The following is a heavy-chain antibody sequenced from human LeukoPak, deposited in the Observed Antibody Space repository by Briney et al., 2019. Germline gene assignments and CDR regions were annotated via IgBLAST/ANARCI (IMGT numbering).Heavy chain of an antibody. J-gene: IGHJ4*02. CDR2: INAGNGNT. CDR1: GYTFTSYA. CDR3: AREQISKRAYYFDY. Sequence: ASVKVSCKASGYTFTSYAMHWVRQAPGQRLEWMGWINAGNGNTKYSQEFQGRVTITRDTSASTAYMELSSLRSEDMAVYYCAREQISKRAYYFDYWGQGTLVTVSS. V-gene: IGHV1-3*03.